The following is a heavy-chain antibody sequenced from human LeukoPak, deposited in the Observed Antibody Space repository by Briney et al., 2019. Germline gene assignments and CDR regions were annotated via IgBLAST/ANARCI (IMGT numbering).Heavy chain of an antibody. CDR3: ARVGYYDFWSGLIPHTYYMDV. V-gene: IGHV3-48*01. J-gene: IGHJ6*03. CDR1: GFTFSTYS. D-gene: IGHD3-3*01. CDR2: ISRRNTI. Sequence: PGRSLRLSCAASGFTFSTYSMNWVRQAPGKGLEWGSYISRRNTIYYADSVKGRFTVSRDNAKDSLFLQMNSLRAEDTAVYYCARVGYYDFWSGLIPHTYYMDVWGKGTTVTVSS.